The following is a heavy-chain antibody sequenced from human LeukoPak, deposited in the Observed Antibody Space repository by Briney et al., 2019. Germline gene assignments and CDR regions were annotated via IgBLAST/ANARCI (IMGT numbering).Heavy chain of an antibody. V-gene: IGHV3-23*01. CDR2: ISGGGETT. CDR1: GFTFNNYA. D-gene: IGHD4-17*01. Sequence: PGGSLRLSCAASGFTFNNYAMNWVRQAPGKGLEWVSSISGGGETTYYADSAKGRFTISRDNSQNTLYLQMNSLRAEDTAVYYCARDYADYVGYFIFDYWGQGTLGTVSS. J-gene: IGHJ4*02. CDR3: ARDYADYVGYFIFDY.